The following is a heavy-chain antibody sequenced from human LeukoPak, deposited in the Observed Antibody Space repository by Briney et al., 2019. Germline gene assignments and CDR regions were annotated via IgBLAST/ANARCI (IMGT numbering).Heavy chain of an antibody. CDR2: IYYSGST. V-gene: IGHV4-61*01. CDR1: GGSVSSDSYY. D-gene: IGHD6-13*01. CDR3: ARDRVAAASLDY. J-gene: IGHJ4*02. Sequence: KPSGTLSLTCTVSGGSVSSDSYYWSWIRQHPGKGLEWIGYIYYSGSTNYNPSLKSRGTISVDTSKNQFSLKLGSVTAADTAVYYCARDRVAAASLDYWGQGTLVTVSS.